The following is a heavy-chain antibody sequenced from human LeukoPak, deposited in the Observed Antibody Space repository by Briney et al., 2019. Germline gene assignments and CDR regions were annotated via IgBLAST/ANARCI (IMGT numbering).Heavy chain of an antibody. CDR1: GFTFSSYS. CDR3: ARGAPMITPSYFDY. Sequence: PGGSLRLSCAASGFTFSSYSMNWVRQAPGKGLEWVSSISSSSSYIYYADSVKGRFTISRDNAKNSLYLQMNSLRAEDTAVYYCARGAPMITPSYFDYWGQGTLVTVSS. CDR2: ISSSSSYI. J-gene: IGHJ4*02. D-gene: IGHD3-16*01. V-gene: IGHV3-21*01.